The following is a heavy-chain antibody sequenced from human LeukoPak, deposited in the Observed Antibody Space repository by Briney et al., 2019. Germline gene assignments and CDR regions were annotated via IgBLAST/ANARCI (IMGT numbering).Heavy chain of an antibody. CDR3: ATASWREGHGGAFDI. Sequence: GSVKVSCKVSGYTLTELSMHWVRQAPGKGLEWMGGFDPEDGETIYAQKFQGRVTMTEDTSTDTAYMELSSLRSEDTAVYYCATASWREGHGGAFDIWGQGTMVTVSS. J-gene: IGHJ3*02. CDR1: GYTLTELS. CDR2: FDPEDGET. D-gene: IGHD6-13*01. V-gene: IGHV1-24*01.